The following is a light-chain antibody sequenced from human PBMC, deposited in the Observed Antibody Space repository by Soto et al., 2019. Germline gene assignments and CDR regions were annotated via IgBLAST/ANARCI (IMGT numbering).Light chain of an antibody. J-gene: IGKJ1*01. V-gene: IGKV1-39*01. CDR1: HRLXSY. CDR2: DAS. Sequence: IRVTHCASCLSPSVGDRVTITWQARHRLXSYFNWYQQKPGKAPKLLTYDASSLQSGVPSRLSGSGSGTDFTLTISSLQPEDFANYYCQQSYSTPDTFGQGTKVDI. CDR3: QQSYSTPDT.